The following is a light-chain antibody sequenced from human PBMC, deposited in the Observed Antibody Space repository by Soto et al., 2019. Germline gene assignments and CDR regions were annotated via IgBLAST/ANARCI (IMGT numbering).Light chain of an antibody. CDR1: SSDVGGYNY. Sequence: QSALTQPASVSGSPGQSITISCTGTSSDVGGYNYVSWYQQHAGKAPKVMIYEVSNRPSGVSNRFSGSKSGNTASLTISGLQAEDEADYYCSSYTSSISLVFGGRTKVTVL. J-gene: IGLJ2*01. CDR3: SSYTSSISLV. CDR2: EVS. V-gene: IGLV2-14*01.